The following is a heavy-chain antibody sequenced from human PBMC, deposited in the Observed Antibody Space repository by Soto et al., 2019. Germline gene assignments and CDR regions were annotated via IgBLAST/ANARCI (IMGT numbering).Heavy chain of an antibody. J-gene: IGHJ6*02. V-gene: IGHV3-33*01. CDR1: RFTFSSYG. Sequence: QVQLVESGGGVVQPGRSLRLSCAASRFTFSSYGMHWVRQAPGKGLEWVAVIWYDGSNKYYADSVKGRFTISRDNSKNTLYLQMNSLRAEDTAVYYCARAAAGRIYYYYGMDVWGQGTTVTVSS. CDR2: IWYDGSNK. D-gene: IGHD1-20*01. CDR3: ARAAAGRIYYYYGMDV.